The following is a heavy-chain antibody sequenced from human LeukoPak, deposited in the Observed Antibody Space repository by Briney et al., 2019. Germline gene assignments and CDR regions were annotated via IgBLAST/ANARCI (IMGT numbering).Heavy chain of an antibody. V-gene: IGHV3-33*01. Sequence: GGSLRLSCAASGFTFSSYGIHWVRQAPGKGLEWVTILWYDGNNKYYAGSVKGRFTISRDTSKNTVYLQMNSLRPEDTAVYYCARSQGSTYNPRSGFDYWGQGTLVTVSS. CDR1: GFTFSSYG. J-gene: IGHJ4*02. CDR2: LWYDGNNK. CDR3: ARSQGSTYNPRSGFDY. D-gene: IGHD1-14*01.